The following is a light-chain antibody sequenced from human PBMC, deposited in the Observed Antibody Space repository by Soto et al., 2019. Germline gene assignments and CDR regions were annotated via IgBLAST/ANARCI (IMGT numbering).Light chain of an antibody. J-gene: IGKJ3*01. CDR2: GAF. Sequence: EIVLTQSPGTLSLSPGETATVSCRATESLITKALAWYQQKPGQAPRLLIYGAFTRDAAIPDRFNGSGSGTDFALTISRLELEDSAVSYCQQYGVSPLTFGPGTKVEIK. CDR1: ESLITKA. V-gene: IGKV3-20*01. CDR3: QQYGVSPLT.